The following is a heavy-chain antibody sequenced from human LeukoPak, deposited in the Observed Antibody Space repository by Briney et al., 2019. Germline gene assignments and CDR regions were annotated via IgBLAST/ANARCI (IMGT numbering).Heavy chain of an antibody. CDR2: IYPGDSDT. CDR3: ARLVLQYQHRLGANYHYYYMAV. CDR1: GYSFTSYW. D-gene: IGHD2-2*01. Sequence: GESLKISCKGSGYSFTSYWIGWVRQLPGKGLEWMGIIYPGDSDTRYSPSFQGQVTISADKSISTAYLQWSSLKASDTAMYYCARLVLQYQHRLGANYHYYYMAVWGKGTTVPVSS. V-gene: IGHV5-51*01. J-gene: IGHJ6*03.